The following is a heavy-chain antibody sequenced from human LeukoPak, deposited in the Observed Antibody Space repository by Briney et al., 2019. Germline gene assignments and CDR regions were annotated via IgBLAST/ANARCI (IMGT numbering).Heavy chain of an antibody. CDR2: ISYDGINK. V-gene: IGHV3-30*18. J-gene: IGHJ4*02. CDR1: GFTFSSYG. CDR3: AKDGPYYFDY. Sequence: PGRSLRPSCAASGFTFSSYGMHWARQAPGKGLEWVTVISYDGINKYYADSVKGRFTISRDNSNNVLYLQMNSLRAEDTAVYYCAKDGPYYFDYWGQGTLVTVSS.